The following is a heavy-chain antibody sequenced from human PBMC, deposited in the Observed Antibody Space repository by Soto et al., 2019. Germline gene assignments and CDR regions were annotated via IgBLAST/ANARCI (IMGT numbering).Heavy chain of an antibody. CDR2: IYYSGST. CDR3: ARVMGRPYGSGSFYYYYGMDV. CDR1: GGSISSGGYY. Sequence: PSETLSLTCTVSGGSISSGGYYWSWIRQHPGKGLEWIGYIYYSGSTYYNPSLKSRVTISVDTSKNQFSLKLSSVTAADTAVYYCARVMGRPYGSGSFYYYYGMDVWGQGTTVTAP. D-gene: IGHD3-10*01. J-gene: IGHJ6*02. V-gene: IGHV4-31*03.